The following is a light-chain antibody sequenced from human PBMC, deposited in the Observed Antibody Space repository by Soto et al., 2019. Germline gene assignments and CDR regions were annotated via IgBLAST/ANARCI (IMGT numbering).Light chain of an antibody. V-gene: IGLV2-8*01. CDR3: SSYAGSNTDYV. Sequence: QSVLTQPPSASGSPGQSVTISCTGTSSDVGGYKYVSWYQQHPGKVPKLMIYEVSKRPSGVPDRFSGSKSGNTASLTVSGLQDEDEADYYCSSYAGSNTDYVLGTGTKVTVL. CDR2: EVS. J-gene: IGLJ1*01. CDR1: SSDVGGYKY.